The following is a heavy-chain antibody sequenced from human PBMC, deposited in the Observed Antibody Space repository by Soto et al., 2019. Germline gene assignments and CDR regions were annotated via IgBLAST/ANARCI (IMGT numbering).Heavy chain of an antibody. J-gene: IGHJ4*02. CDR3: ARVGYGDYGRGYYFDF. D-gene: IGHD4-17*01. CDR2: IDYTGGT. CDR1: GASIRDGDYY. V-gene: IGHV4-30-4*01. Sequence: KPSETLSLTCSVSGASIRDGDYYWSWLRQPPGKGPEWIGIIDYTGGTHYNPTLTGPVSMSVDTSANQFSLKVNFVTAADSAVYYCARVGYGDYGRGYYFDFWGPGLLVTVSS.